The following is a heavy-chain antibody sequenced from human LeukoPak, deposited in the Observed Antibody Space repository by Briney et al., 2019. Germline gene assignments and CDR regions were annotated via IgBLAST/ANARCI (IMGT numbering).Heavy chain of an antibody. J-gene: IGHJ5*02. Sequence: SETLSLTCAVYGGSFSGYYWSWIRQPPGKGLEWIGEINRSGSTNSNPSLKSRVTISVDTSKNQFSLKLSSVTAADTAIYYCARGGYYGSGNDFRFDPWGQGTLVTVSS. CDR1: GGSFSGYY. V-gene: IGHV4-34*01. CDR3: ARGGYYGSGNDFRFDP. D-gene: IGHD3-10*01. CDR2: INRSGST.